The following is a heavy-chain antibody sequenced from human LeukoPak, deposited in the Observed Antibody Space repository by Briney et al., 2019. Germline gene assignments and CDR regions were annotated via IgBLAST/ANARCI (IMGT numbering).Heavy chain of an antibody. Sequence: PGGSLRLSCAASGFTSSTYAMNWVRQAPGKGLEWVSLISDSGDNTYYADSVKGRFTLSRDNSKNTVSLQMSSLRADDTAVYYCARAGATVTTNYFDPWGQGTLVTVSS. J-gene: IGHJ5*02. V-gene: IGHV3-23*01. D-gene: IGHD4-11*01. CDR2: ISDSGDNT. CDR1: GFTSSTYA. CDR3: ARAGATVTTNYFDP.